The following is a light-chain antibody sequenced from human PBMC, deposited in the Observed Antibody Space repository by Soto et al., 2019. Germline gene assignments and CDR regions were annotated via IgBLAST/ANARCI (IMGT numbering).Light chain of an antibody. V-gene: IGKV3-15*01. Sequence: EIVMTQSPATLSVSPGERATLSCRASQSVSSNLAWYQQKPGQAPRLLIYGASTRATGIPARFSGSGSGTEFPLPTSTLHSEDLGVYYCRQYINGPRRFGKGTRV. CDR2: GAS. CDR1: QSVSSN. CDR3: RQYINGPRR. J-gene: IGKJ1*01.